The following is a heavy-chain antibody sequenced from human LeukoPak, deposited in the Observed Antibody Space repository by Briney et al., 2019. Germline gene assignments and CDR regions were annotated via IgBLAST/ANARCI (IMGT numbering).Heavy chain of an antibody. D-gene: IGHD6-25*01. CDR2: IYYSGST. J-gene: IGHJ3*02. Sequence: PSQTLSLTCTVSGGSISSGDCYWSWIRQPPGKGLEWIGYIYYSGSTYYNPSLRSRVTISVDTSKNQFSLKLSSVTAADTAVYYCARGAAATGDAFDIWGQGTMVTVSS. CDR3: ARGAAATGDAFDI. CDR1: GGSISSGDCY. V-gene: IGHV4-30-4*08.